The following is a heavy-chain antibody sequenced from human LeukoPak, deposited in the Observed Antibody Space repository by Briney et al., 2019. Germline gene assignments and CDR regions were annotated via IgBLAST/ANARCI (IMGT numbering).Heavy chain of an antibody. CDR2: IYYSGST. J-gene: IGHJ4*02. CDR1: GGSISSGDYY. CDR3: ARDLSNGDYDPFGY. V-gene: IGHV4-30-4*08. D-gene: IGHD4-17*01. Sequence: SQTLSLTCTVSGGSISSGDYYWSWLRQPPGKGLDWIGYIYYSGSTYYNPSLKSRVTISVDTSKNQFSLKLSSVTAADTAVYYCARDLSNGDYDPFGYWGQGTLVTVSS.